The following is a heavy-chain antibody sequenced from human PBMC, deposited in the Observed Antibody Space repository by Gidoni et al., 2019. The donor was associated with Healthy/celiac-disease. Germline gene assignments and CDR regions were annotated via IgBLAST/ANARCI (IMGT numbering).Heavy chain of an antibody. Sequence: QVQLQQWGAGLLKPSETLSLTCAVYGGSFSGYYWSWIRQPPGKGLEWIGEINHSGSTNYNPSLKSRVTISVDTSKNQFSLKLSSVTAADTAVNYCARVPYSSGWYLYYFDYWGQGTLVTVSS. CDR3: ARVPYSSGWYLYYFDY. CDR2: INHSGST. V-gene: IGHV4-34*01. D-gene: IGHD6-19*01. CDR1: GGSFSGYY. J-gene: IGHJ4*02.